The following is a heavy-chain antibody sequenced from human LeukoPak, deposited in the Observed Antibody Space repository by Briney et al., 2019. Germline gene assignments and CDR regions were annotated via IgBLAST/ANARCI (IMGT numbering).Heavy chain of an antibody. CDR2: IRYDGSNK. CDR1: GFTFSSYW. J-gene: IGHJ4*02. CDR3: AKDHRSGWYFEA. V-gene: IGHV3-30*02. Sequence: PGGSLRLSCAASGFTFSSYWMHWVRQAPAKGLEWVAFIRYDGSNKYYADSVKGRFTISRDNSKNTLYLQMNSLRAEDTAVYYCAKDHRSGWYFEAWGQGTLVTVSS. D-gene: IGHD6-19*01.